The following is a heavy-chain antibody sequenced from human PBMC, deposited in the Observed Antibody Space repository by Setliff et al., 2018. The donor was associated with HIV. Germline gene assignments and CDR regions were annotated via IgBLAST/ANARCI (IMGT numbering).Heavy chain of an antibody. D-gene: IGHD2-2*01. CDR2: IYPGDFET. Sequence: LGESLKISCKASGYTFMNYWIGWVRQVPGKGLEWVGIIYPGDFETRYGPSFRGQVTISVQKFLNTAYLQWTVLKASDTAMYYCARRHRIGSTNGLFDTWGQGTLVTVSS. CDR3: ARRHRIGSTNGLFDT. CDR1: GYTFMNYW. V-gene: IGHV5-51*01. J-gene: IGHJ5*02.